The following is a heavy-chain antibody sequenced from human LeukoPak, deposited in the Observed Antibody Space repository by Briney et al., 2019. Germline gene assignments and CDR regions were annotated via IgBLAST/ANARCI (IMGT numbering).Heavy chain of an antibody. D-gene: IGHD2-21*01. V-gene: IGHV4-61*02. CDR3: ARGGIPDY. Sequence: SETLSLTCTVSGGSISRGSYFWNWIRQPAGKGLEWIGRLYTSATPKHNPSLKSRVTISVDTSRNQFSLKLSSVTAADTAVYYCARGGIPDYWGQGILVTVSS. CDR1: GGSISRGSYF. J-gene: IGHJ4*02. CDR2: LYTSATP.